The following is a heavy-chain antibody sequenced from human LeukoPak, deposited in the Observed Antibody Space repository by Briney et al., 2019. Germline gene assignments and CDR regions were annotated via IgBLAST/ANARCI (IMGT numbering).Heavy chain of an antibody. CDR3: ARVAYGDYVFDY. CDR2: INPNSGGT. J-gene: IGHJ4*02. D-gene: IGHD4-17*01. V-gene: IGHV1-2*04. CDR1: GYTFTSYD. Sequence: ASVKVSCKASGYTFTSYDINWVRQAAGQGLEWMGWINPNSGGTNYAQKFQGWVTMTRDTSISTAYMELSRLRSDDTAVYYCARVAYGDYVFDYWGQGTLVTVSS.